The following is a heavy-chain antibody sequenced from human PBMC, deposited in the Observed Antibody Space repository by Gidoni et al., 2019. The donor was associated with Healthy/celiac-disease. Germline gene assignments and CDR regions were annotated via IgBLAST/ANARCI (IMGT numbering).Heavy chain of an antibody. D-gene: IGHD4-17*01. CDR3: ARDDYGGNSLDY. Sequence: QVQLVQSGAEVKKPGASVKVSCKASGYTFTRYYMHWVRQGPGQGLEWMGIINPSGGSTSYAQKFQGRVTMTRDTSTSTVYMELSSLRSEDTAVYYCARDDYGGNSLDYWGQGTLVTVSS. V-gene: IGHV1-46*01. CDR1: GYTFTRYY. CDR2: INPSGGST. J-gene: IGHJ4*02.